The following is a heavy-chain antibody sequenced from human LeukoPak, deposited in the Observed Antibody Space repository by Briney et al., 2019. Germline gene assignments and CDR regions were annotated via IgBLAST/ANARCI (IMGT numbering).Heavy chain of an antibody. CDR2: IYSGGST. D-gene: IGHD4-17*01. V-gene: IGHV3-66*01. CDR3: ARDKSYGDSEDY. CDR1: GFTVSSNY. J-gene: IGHJ4*02. Sequence: GGSLRLSCTASGFTVSSNYMNWVRQAPGKGLEWVSVIYSGGSTYYADSVKGRFTISRDNAKNSLYLQMNSLRAEDTAVYYCARDKSYGDSEDYWGQGTLVTVSS.